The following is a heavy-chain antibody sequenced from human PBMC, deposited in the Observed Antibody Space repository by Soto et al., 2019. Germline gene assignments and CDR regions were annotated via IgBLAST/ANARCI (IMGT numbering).Heavy chain of an antibody. D-gene: IGHD3-22*01. J-gene: IGHJ4*02. CDR1: GLTFTNAQ. CDR3: STEPFYYANTAYDV. V-gene: IGHV3-15*07. Sequence: EVLLVESGGGLVKPGGSLTVSCAASGLTFTNAQMNWVRQAPGKGLEWVGRIKGQSDGGTTDYAAPVKGRFTISRDNSKIQLYLQINSLKTKDTAVYYVSTEPFYYANTAYDVWGQGTLFTVSS. CDR2: IKGQSDGGTT.